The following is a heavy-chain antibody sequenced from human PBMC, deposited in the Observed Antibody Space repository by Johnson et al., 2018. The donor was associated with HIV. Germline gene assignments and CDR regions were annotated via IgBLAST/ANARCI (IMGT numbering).Heavy chain of an antibody. CDR2: ISSSGTSI. D-gene: IGHD7-27*01. V-gene: IGHV3-11*04. CDR3: AKDLGTGDDAFDI. Sequence: QVQLVESGGGLVQPGGSLRLSCAASAFTFRDYYMNWMRQAPGKGLEWISHISSSGTSIFYADSVKGRFTISRDNSKNTLYLHMNSLRAEDTAVDYCAKDLGTGDDAFDIWGQGTMVTVSS. J-gene: IGHJ3*02. CDR1: AFTFRDYY.